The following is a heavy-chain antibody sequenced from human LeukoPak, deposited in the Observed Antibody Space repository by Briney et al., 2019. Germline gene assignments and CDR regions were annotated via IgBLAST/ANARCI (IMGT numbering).Heavy chain of an antibody. Sequence: SVKVSCKASGFTFTSSAVQWVRQARGQRLEWIGWIVVGSGNTNYAQKFQERVTITRDMSTSTAYMELSSLRSEDTAVYHCAKDSSMIVVVIGDYWGQGTLVTVSS. CDR2: IVVGSGNT. D-gene: IGHD3-22*01. CDR1: GFTFTSSA. V-gene: IGHV1-58*01. CDR3: AKDSSMIVVVIGDY. J-gene: IGHJ4*02.